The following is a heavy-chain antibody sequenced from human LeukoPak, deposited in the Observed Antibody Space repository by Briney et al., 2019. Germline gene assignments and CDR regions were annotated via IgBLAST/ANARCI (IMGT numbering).Heavy chain of an antibody. CDR2: ISWNSGSI. D-gene: IGHD3-10*01. J-gene: IGHJ4*02. CDR1: GFTFDDYA. Sequence: GGSLRLSCAASGFTFDDYAMHWVRQAPGKGLEWVSGISWNSGSIGYADSVKGRFTISRDNAKNSLYLQMNSLRAEDTALYYCAKEYYYGSGSLGYWGQGTLVTASS. CDR3: AKEYYYGSGSLGY. V-gene: IGHV3-9*01.